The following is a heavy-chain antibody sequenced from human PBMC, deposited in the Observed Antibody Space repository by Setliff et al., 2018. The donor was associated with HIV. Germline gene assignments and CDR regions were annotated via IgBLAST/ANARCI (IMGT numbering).Heavy chain of an antibody. D-gene: IGHD6-13*01. CDR3: TRGGGSSQYYFDY. V-gene: IGHV3-49*04. CDR1: GFTLADYA. CDR2: IRNIAYGESI. J-gene: IGHJ4*02. Sequence: PGGSLRLSCTASGFTLADYALSWVRQAPGKGLECVGFIRNIAYGESIEYAAYVKDRFTISRDNSKNIAYLQMNNLKTEDTAVYYCTRGGGSSQYYFDYWGQGVPVTVSS.